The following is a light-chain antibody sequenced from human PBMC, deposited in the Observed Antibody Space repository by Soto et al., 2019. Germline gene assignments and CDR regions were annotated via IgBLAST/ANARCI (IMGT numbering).Light chain of an antibody. V-gene: IGLV7-46*01. Sequence: QAVVTQEPSLTVSPGGTVTLTCGSSTGAVTSSHYPYWLQQKPGQAPRTLIYDTDNKHSWTPARFSGSLLGDKAALTLSGAQLEDEADYYCLLSYHGARYVLFGRGTQLTVL. CDR3: LLSYHGARYVL. CDR2: DTD. CDR1: TGAVTSSHY. J-gene: IGLJ3*02.